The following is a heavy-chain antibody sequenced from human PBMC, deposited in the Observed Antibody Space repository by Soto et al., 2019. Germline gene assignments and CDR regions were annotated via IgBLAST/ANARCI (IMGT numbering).Heavy chain of an antibody. J-gene: IGHJ6*02. D-gene: IGHD4-17*01. V-gene: IGHV1-46*01. Sequence: QVQLVQSGAEVKKPGASVKVSCKASGYTFTSYYMHWVRQAPGQGLEWMGIINPSGGSTSYAQKFQGRVPMTRDTSTSTVYMKLRRLRSEDTAVYYCARDQDYHLSLYGRHQGGSGMDVWGQGTTVTVSS. CDR3: ARDQDYHLSLYGRHQGGSGMDV. CDR2: INPSGGST. CDR1: GYTFTSYY.